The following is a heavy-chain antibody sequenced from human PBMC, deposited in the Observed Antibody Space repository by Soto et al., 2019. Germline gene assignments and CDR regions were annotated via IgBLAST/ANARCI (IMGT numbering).Heavy chain of an antibody. CDR1: GAPITGSDW. J-gene: IGHJ4*02. CDR2: IYHSGTT. CDR3: VRMSVVGYFDY. Sequence: SETLSLTCTVSGAPITGSDWWSWVRQTPEKGLEWIGEIYHSGTTNYHPSLKSRVTISQDKSKNQFSLNLTSVTAADKAVYSCVRMSVVGYFDYWGRESLVTVSS. D-gene: IGHD3-22*01. V-gene: IGHV4-4*02.